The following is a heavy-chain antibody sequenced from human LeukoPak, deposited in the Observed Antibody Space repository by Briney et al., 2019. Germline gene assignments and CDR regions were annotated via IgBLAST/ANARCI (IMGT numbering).Heavy chain of an antibody. V-gene: IGHV3-11*06. CDR1: GFIFSDYY. Sequence: GGSLRLSCAASGFIFSDYYMTWIRQAPGKGLEWLSYISGSGSDTNYADSVKGRFTTSRDNAKNSLYLQMNSLRAEDTAVYYCARVGSIAAAETPDYWGQGTLVTVSS. J-gene: IGHJ4*02. CDR3: ARVGSIAAAETPDY. CDR2: ISGSGSDT. D-gene: IGHD6-13*01.